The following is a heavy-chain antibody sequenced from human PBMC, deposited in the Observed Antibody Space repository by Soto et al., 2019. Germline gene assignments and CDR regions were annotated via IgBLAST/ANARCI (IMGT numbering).Heavy chain of an antibody. CDR2: IYYSGTT. D-gene: IGHD6-13*01. CDR3: ARFFGVAAAGHFDY. Sequence: QVQLQESGPGLVKPSQTLSLTCTVSGGSISRGGYYWSWIRQHPGKGLEWIGYIYYSGTTYYNPSLKSRVTISVDKSKNQFSLKLSSVTAAGTGVYYCARFFGVAAAGHFDYWGQGTLVTVSS. V-gene: IGHV4-31*03. J-gene: IGHJ4*02. CDR1: GGSISRGGYY.